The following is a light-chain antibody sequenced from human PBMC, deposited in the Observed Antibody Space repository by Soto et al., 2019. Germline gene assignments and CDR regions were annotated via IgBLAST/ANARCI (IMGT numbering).Light chain of an antibody. V-gene: IGLV2-14*03. J-gene: IGLJ2*01. CDR1: SSDVGDYNY. Sequence: QSALTQPASVSGSPGQSISISCTGTSSDVGDYNYVSWYQQHPDKAPKLMIYDVSDRPSGVSDRFSGSKSGSSASLTISGLQAEDEADYYCSSYATGDTFPFGGGTKVTVL. CDR3: SSYATGDTFP. CDR2: DVS.